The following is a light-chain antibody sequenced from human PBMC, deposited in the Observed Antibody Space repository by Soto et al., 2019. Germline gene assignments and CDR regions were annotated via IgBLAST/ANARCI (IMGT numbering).Light chain of an antibody. CDR3: QTWGTGIHVV. J-gene: IGLJ2*01. CDR1: SGHSSYV. CDR2: LDSDGSH. V-gene: IGLV4-69*01. Sequence: QLVLTQSPSASASLGASVKLTCTLSSGHSSYVIAWHQQQPEKGPRYLMKLDSDGSHTKGDAIPDRFSGSSSGAERYLTISSLQSEDEADYYCQTWGTGIHVVFGGGTQLTVL.